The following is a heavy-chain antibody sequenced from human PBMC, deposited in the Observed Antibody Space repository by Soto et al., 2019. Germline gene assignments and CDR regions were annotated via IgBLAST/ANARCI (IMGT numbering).Heavy chain of an antibody. CDR2: INPKSGGT. Sequence: QVQLVQSGAEVRKPGASVKVSCNVTGYTFSGHYLHWVRQAPGQGLEWMGWINPKSGGTNYAQKFQDRVTMTADTSVSAASMELTSPRYDDTAVFYCARGLYSSPAYFFDSWGQGTLVTVSS. CDR1: GYTFSGHY. D-gene: IGHD6-13*01. V-gene: IGHV1-2*02. J-gene: IGHJ4*02. CDR3: ARGLYSSPAYFFDS.